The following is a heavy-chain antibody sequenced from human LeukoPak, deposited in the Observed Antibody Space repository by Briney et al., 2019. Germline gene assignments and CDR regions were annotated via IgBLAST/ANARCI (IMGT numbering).Heavy chain of an antibody. D-gene: IGHD3-22*01. CDR1: GGSITSGGYY. CDR2: IYYTGIT. Sequence: SETLSLTCTVSGGSITSGGYYWTWIRQRPGKGLEYIGHIYYTGITYYNPSLKSRADISIDMSKTQFFLDLDSVTAADTAVYYCATENYFDSRGFDPWGPGTLVTVSS. CDR3: ATENYFDSRGFDP. V-gene: IGHV4-31*03. J-gene: IGHJ5*02.